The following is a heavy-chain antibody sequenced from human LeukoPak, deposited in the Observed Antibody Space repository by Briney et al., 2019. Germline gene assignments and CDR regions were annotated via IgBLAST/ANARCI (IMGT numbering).Heavy chain of an antibody. Sequence: SETLFLTCAVYGVSFSGYYWSWIRQPPGKGLEWIGEIYHSGSTNYNPSLKSRLTISVDTSKNQFSLKLSSVTAADTAVYYCARKDILTGYPFGYWGQGTLVTVSS. CDR1: GVSFSGYY. J-gene: IGHJ4*02. D-gene: IGHD3-9*01. CDR3: ARKDILTGYPFGY. CDR2: IYHSGST. V-gene: IGHV4-34*01.